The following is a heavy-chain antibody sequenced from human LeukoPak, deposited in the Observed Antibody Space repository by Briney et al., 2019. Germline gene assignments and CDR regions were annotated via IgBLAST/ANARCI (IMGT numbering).Heavy chain of an antibody. V-gene: IGHV4-39*07. CDR3: ARDRPPIAAAETTYYGMDV. J-gene: IGHJ6*02. Sequence: PSETLSLTCTVSGGSISSSSYYWGWIRQPPGKGLEWIGSIYYSGSTYYNPSLKSRVTISVDTSKNQFSLKLSSVTAADTAVYYCARDRPPIAAAETTYYGMDVWGQGTTVTVSS. CDR2: IYYSGST. CDR1: GGSISSSSYY. D-gene: IGHD6-13*01.